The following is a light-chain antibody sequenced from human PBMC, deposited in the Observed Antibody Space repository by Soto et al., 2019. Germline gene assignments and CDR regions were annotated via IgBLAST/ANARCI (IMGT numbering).Light chain of an antibody. J-gene: IGKJ2*01. Sequence: EIVLTQSPGTLSLSPGERATLSCRASQSVASNYLAWYQQKPGQTPRLLIYGASNRATDIPDRFSGSGSGTYFTLTISSLEPADFAVYYCQQYGISPPYTFGQGTKLEIK. CDR3: QQYGISPPYT. CDR2: GAS. CDR1: QSVASNY. V-gene: IGKV3-20*01.